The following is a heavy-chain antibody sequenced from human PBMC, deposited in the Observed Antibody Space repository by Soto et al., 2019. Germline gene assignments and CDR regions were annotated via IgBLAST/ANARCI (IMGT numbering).Heavy chain of an antibody. CDR1: GYTFTSYD. CDR3: ARTTGYCSGGSCYLGIKYYYNCHMDV. CDR2: VNPNSGNI. D-gene: IGHD2-15*01. Sequence: QVQLVQSGAEVKKPGASVKVSCKASGYTFTSYDINWVRQATGQGLEWMGWVNPNSGNIGYAQKFQGRVTMTRNTAISTAYMELSSLRFEDTAVYYCARTTGYCSGGSCYLGIKYYYNCHMDVWGKWTTVTVSS. J-gene: IGHJ6*03. V-gene: IGHV1-8*01.